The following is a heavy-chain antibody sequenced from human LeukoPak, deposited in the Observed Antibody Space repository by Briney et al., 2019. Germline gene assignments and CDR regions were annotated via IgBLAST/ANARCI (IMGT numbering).Heavy chain of an antibody. CDR2: INHSGST. CDR3: ARSGYSYGYGDY. J-gene: IGHJ4*02. CDR1: GGSFSGYY. D-gene: IGHD5-18*01. Sequence: PSETLSLTCAVYGGSFSGYYWSWIRQPPGKGLEWIGEINHSGSTNYNPSLKSRATISVDTSKNQFSLKLSSVTAADTAVYYCARSGYSYGYGDYWGQGTLVTVSS. V-gene: IGHV4-34*01.